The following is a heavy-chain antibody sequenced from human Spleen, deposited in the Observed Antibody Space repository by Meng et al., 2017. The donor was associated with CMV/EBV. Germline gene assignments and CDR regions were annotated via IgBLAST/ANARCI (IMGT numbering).Heavy chain of an antibody. D-gene: IGHD4-17*01. CDR3: AKAGGTVIRPYYYGMDV. CDR2: CDNDGSDP. Sequence: GGSLRLSCVASGFTFNMHWMHWVRQAPGKGLVWVSRCDNDGSDPSYADSVKGRFTVSRDNAKSTVFLQMNSLRAEDTAVYYCAKAGGTVIRPYYYGMDVWGQGTTVTVSS. V-gene: IGHV3-74*01. CDR1: GFTFNMHW. J-gene: IGHJ6*02.